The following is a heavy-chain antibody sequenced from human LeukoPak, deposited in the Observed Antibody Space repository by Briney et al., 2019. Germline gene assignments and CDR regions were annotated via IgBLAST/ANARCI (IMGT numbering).Heavy chain of an antibody. J-gene: IGHJ6*02. CDR3: ARHGIRDLGFGESYYYYDMDV. V-gene: IGHV5-51*01. D-gene: IGHD3-10*01. CDR2: IYPGDSDT. Sequence: GESLKISCKGSGYIFTSYWIGWVRQMPGKGLEWMGMIYPGDSDTRYSPSFQGQVTISADKSISTAYLQWSSLKASDTAMYYCARHGIRDLGFGESYYYYDMDVWGQGTTVTVSS. CDR1: GYIFTSYW.